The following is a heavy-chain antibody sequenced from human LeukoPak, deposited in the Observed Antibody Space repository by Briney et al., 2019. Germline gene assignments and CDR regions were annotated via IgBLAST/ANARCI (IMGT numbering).Heavy chain of an antibody. J-gene: IGHJ4*02. CDR1: GGSLSGYY. Sequence: PSETLSLTCAVYGGSLSGYYWSWIRQSPGKGLEWIGEINHTGSTNYNPSLKSRVTISVDTSKNQFSLKLSSVTAADTAVYYCARVGQLAFDYWGQGTLVTVSS. CDR3: ARVGQLAFDY. V-gene: IGHV4-34*01. D-gene: IGHD2-2*01. CDR2: INHTGST.